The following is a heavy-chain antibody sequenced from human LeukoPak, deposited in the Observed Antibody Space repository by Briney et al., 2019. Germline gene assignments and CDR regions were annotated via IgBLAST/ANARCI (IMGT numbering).Heavy chain of an antibody. D-gene: IGHD4-17*01. Sequence: GGSLRLSCVGSGFIFSNYNMNWVRQAPGKGLEWVSSISSSSSYIYYADSLKGRFTISRDNAKNSLYLQMNSLRAEDTAVYYCARDLYGDYAFDYWGPGTLVTVSS. J-gene: IGHJ4*02. CDR2: ISSSSSYI. V-gene: IGHV3-21*01. CDR3: ARDLYGDYAFDY. CDR1: GFIFSNYN.